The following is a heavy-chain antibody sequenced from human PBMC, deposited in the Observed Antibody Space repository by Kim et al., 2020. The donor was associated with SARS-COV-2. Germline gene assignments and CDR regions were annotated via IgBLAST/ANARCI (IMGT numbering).Heavy chain of an antibody. Sequence: SETRALTCTVSGGSISIYYWSWIRQAPGKGLEWIGDIYYSGSTNYNPSPKSRVTTSVDTSKNHFSLKQSSVTAADTAVYYWSRAIIPSVSQSEGNYYYYG. V-gene: IGHV4-59*13. CDR3: SRAIIPSVSQSEGNYYYYG. CDR1: GGSISIYY. CDR2: IYYSGST. J-gene: IGHJ6*01. D-gene: IGHD3-10*01.